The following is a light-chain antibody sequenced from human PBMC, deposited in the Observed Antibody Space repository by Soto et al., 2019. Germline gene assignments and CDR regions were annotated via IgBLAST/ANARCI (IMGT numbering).Light chain of an antibody. CDR3: SSYAGSNNV. CDR2: EVS. CDR1: SSDVGGYNY. J-gene: IGLJ1*01. V-gene: IGLV2-8*01. Sequence: QSALTQPPSASGSPGQSVTISCTGTSSDVGGYNYASWYQQHPGKAPKLMIYEVSKRPSGVPDRFSGSKSGNTASLTVSGLQAEDEADYYCSSYAGSNNVFGTGTKVTVL.